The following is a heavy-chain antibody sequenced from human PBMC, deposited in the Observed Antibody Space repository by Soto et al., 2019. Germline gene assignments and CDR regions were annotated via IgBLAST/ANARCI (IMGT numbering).Heavy chain of an antibody. CDR3: ARLSTMVRGVYYFDY. J-gene: IGHJ4*02. V-gene: IGHV1-8*01. CDR2: MNPNSGNT. D-gene: IGHD3-10*01. CDR1: GYAFTSYD. Sequence: GASVKVSCKASGYAFTSYDINWVRQATGQGLEWMGWMNPNSGNTGYAQKFQGRVTISADKSISTAYLQWSSLKASDTAMYYCARLSTMVRGVYYFDYWGQGTLVTVSS.